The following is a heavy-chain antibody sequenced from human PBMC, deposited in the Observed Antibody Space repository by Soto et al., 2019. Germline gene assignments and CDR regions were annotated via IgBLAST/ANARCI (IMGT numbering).Heavy chain of an antibody. CDR1: GYTFTSYA. CDR2: INAGNGNT. J-gene: IGHJ4*02. V-gene: IGHV1-3*01. D-gene: IGHD6-13*01. CDR3: ARTAAAGMFTALSV. Sequence: DSVQVSCKASGYTFTSYAMHWVRQAPGQRLEWLGWINAGNGNTKYSQKFQGRVTITRDTSASTAYMELSSLRSEDTAVYYCARTAAAGMFTALSVCGQGSLVTVSA.